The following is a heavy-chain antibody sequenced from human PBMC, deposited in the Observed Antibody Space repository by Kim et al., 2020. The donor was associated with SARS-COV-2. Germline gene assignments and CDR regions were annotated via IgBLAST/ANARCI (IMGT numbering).Heavy chain of an antibody. CDR1: GGSISSYY. D-gene: IGHD4-17*01. Sequence: SETLSLTCTVSGGSISSYYWSWIRQPPGKGLEWIGYIYYSGSTNYNPSLKSRVTISVDTSKNQFSLKLSSVTAADTAVYYCARVGDDYGDWIDYWGQGTLVTVSS. J-gene: IGHJ4*02. CDR3: ARVGDDYGDWIDY. CDR2: IYYSGST. V-gene: IGHV4-59*13.